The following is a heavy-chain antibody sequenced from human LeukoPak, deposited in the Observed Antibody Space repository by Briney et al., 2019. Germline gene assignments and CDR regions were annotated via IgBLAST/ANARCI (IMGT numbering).Heavy chain of an antibody. D-gene: IGHD2-2*01. CDR3: ARGRPASFDY. CDR2: MNPNSGNT. CDR1: GYTFTSYD. J-gene: IGHJ4*02. V-gene: IGHV1-8*01. Sequence: ASVKVSCKASGYTFTSYDINRVRQATGQGVEWMEWMNPNSGNTGYAQKFQGRVTMTRNTPTSTAYMELSSLRSEDTAVYFCARGRPASFDYWGQGTLVTVSS.